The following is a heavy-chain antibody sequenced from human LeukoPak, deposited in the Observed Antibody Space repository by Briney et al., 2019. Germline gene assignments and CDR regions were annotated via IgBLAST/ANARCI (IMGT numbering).Heavy chain of an antibody. CDR1: GGSFSGYY. D-gene: IGHD3-3*01. V-gene: IGHV4-34*01. CDR3: ARGRYDFWSGYYSNWFDP. J-gene: IGHJ5*02. CDR2: INHSGST. Sequence: SETLSLTCAVYGGSFSGYYWSWIRQPPGKGLEWLGEINHSGSTNYNPSLKSRVTISVDTSKNQFSLKLSSVTAADTAVYYCARGRYDFWSGYYSNWFDPWGQGTLVTVSS.